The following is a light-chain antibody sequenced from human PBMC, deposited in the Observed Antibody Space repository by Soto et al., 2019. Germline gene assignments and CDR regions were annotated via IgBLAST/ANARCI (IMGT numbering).Light chain of an antibody. CDR1: QSVSSSY. CDR2: GAS. J-gene: IGKJ2*02. Sequence: EIVLTQSPGTLSLSPGERATLSCRARQSVSSSYLAWYQHKPGQAPRLLISGASIRATGIPDRFSGSGSGTDFTLTISRLEPEDFAVYYCQQYGSSPCTFGQGTKLEIK. CDR3: QQYGSSPCT. V-gene: IGKV3-20*01.